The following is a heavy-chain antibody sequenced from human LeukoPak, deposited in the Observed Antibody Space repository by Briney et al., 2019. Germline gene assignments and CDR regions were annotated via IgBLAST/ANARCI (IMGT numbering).Heavy chain of an antibody. CDR2: MNPNSGNT. CDR1: GYTFTSYD. J-gene: IGHJ4*02. Sequence: ASVKVSCKASGYTFTSYDINWVRQATGQGPEWMGWMNPNSGNTGYAQKFQGRVTMTRNTSISTAYMELSSLRSEDTAVYYCVREDSSGWYYFDYWGQGTLVTVSS. V-gene: IGHV1-8*01. D-gene: IGHD6-19*01. CDR3: VREDSSGWYYFDY.